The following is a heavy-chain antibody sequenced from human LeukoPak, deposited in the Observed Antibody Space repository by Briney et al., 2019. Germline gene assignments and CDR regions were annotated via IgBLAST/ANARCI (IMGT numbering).Heavy chain of an antibody. Sequence: SETLSLTCTVSGGSISSYYWSWIRQPPGKGLEWIGYIYHSGSTCYNPSLKSRVTISVDTSKNQFSLKLSSVTAADTAVYYCARDLGAYYDFWSGFYMDVWGKGTTVTVSS. CDR1: GGSISSYY. J-gene: IGHJ6*03. CDR2: IYHSGST. CDR3: ARDLGAYYDFWSGFYMDV. D-gene: IGHD3-3*01. V-gene: IGHV4-59*12.